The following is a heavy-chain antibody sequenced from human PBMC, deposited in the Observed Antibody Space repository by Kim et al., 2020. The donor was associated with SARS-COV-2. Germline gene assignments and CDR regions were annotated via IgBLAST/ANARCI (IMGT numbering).Heavy chain of an antibody. CDR1: GFTFSSYG. D-gene: IGHD5-18*01. CDR2: ISYDGSNK. CDR3: AKDRRYSYYYHYMDV. V-gene: IGHV3-30*18. J-gene: IGHJ6*03. Sequence: GGSLRLSCAASGFTFSSYGMHWVRQAPGKGLEWVAVISYDGSNKYYADSVKGRFTISRDNSKNTLYLQMNSLRAEDTAVYYCAKDRRYSYYYHYMDVLG.